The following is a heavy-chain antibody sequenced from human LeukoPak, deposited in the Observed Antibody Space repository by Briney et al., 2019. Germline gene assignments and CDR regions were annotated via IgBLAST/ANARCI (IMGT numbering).Heavy chain of an antibody. CDR2: IYYSGST. D-gene: IGHD3-10*01. Sequence: SETLSLTCTVSGGSISSSSYYWGWIRQPPGKGLEWIGSIYYSGSTYYNPSLKSRVTISVDTPKNQFSLKLSSVTAADTAVYYWARDIGDPPTLTGFDYWGQGTLVTVSS. CDR1: GGSISSSSYY. J-gene: IGHJ4*02. V-gene: IGHV4-39*07. CDR3: ARDIGDPPTLTGFDY.